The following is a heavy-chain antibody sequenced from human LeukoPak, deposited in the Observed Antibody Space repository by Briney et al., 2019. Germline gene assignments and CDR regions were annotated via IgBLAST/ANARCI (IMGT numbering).Heavy chain of an antibody. V-gene: IGHV1-18*01. CDR2: ISAYNGNT. Sequence: ASVKVSCKASGYTFTSYGISWVRQAPGQGLEWMGWISAYNGNTNYAQKLQGRVTMTTDTSTSTAYMELRSLRSDDTAVYYCARGYSYGHRDYYYYMDVWGKGTTVTVSS. D-gene: IGHD5-18*01. J-gene: IGHJ6*03. CDR1: GYTFTSYG. CDR3: ARGYSYGHRDYYYYMDV.